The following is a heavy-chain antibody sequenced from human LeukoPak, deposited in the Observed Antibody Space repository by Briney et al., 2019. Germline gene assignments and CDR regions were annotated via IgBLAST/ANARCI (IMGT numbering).Heavy chain of an antibody. CDR3: AREGGFYRPLDY. CDR2: VHLDGRT. V-gene: IGHV4-4*02. D-gene: IGHD3-3*01. J-gene: IGHJ4*02. CDR1: GGSITTTNW. Sequence: PSGTLSLTCGVSGGSITTTNWWTWVRQPPGKGLEWIGEVHLDGRTNYNPSLESRLTISVDLSENHISLRLTSVTAADTADYYCAREGGFYRPLDYSGQGTLVTVSS.